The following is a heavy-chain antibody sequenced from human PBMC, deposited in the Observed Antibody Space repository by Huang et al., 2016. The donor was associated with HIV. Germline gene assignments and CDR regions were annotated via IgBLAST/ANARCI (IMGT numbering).Heavy chain of an antibody. J-gene: IGHJ6*02. Sequence: QVQLQQWGAGLLKASEPLSLTCAVYGGSFSGYYWSWIRQPPGKGVEWIGEINHSGSTNYNPSLKSRVTISVDTSKNQFSLKLSSVTAADTAVYCCARGAVRYFDRGGTRYYGMDVWGQGTTVTVSS. CDR3: ARGAVRYFDRGGTRYYGMDV. V-gene: IGHV4-34*02. CDR2: INHSGST. D-gene: IGHD3-9*01. CDR1: GGSFSGYY.